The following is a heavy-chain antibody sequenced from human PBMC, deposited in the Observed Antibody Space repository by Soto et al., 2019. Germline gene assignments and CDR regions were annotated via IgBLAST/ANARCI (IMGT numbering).Heavy chain of an antibody. CDR1: GFSLTTIGVG. D-gene: IGHD3-3*01. Sequence: QISLKESGPTLVKATQTLTLTCTFSGFSLTTIGVGVGWIRQPPGKALEWLALIYWDDDERYSPFLKSRLTIIKDTSKNQVALTMTNMDPADTGTYFCARRLTSTDIFDYWGQGTLVTVSS. V-gene: IGHV2-5*02. J-gene: IGHJ4*02. CDR3: ARRLTSTDIFDY. CDR2: IYWDDDE.